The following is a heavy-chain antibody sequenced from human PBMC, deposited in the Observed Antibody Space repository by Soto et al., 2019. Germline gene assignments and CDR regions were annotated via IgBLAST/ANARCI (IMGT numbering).Heavy chain of an antibody. V-gene: IGHV2-5*02. CDR2: IYWDNDK. CDR1: GFSLSTSGVG. D-gene: IGHD5-18*01. Sequence: GPTLVNPTQTLTLTCTFSGFSLSTSGVGVGWIRQPPGKALEWLALIYWDNDKRYSPSLKMSRLTITKDTSKNQVVLTMTNMDPVDTATYYCVYSPGYSYASYWGQGALVTVSS. CDR3: VYSPGYSYASY. J-gene: IGHJ4*02.